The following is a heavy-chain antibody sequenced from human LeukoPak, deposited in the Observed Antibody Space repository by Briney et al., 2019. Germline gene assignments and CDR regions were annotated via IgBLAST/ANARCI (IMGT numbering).Heavy chain of an antibody. CDR1: GFTFRDYW. J-gene: IGHJ3*01. CDR2: IDNDGSDT. CDR3: ARGGFSHGFDV. V-gene: IGHV3-74*01. Sequence: GGSLGLSCATSGFTFRDYWIHWVRQAPGGGLVWVGRIDNDGSDTIYADSVKGRFTVSRDNAKNTLYLQMNSLRAEDTAVYFCARGGFSHGFDVWGQGTVVTVSS. D-gene: IGHD5-12*01.